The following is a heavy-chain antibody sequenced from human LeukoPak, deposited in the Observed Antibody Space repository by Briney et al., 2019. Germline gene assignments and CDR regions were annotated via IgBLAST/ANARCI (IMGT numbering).Heavy chain of an antibody. D-gene: IGHD3-9*01. CDR1: GFTFSSYG. CDR2: ISESGSST. J-gene: IGHJ4*02. Sequence: GGSLRLSCAASGFTFSSYGMSWVRQAPGKGLEWVTTISESGSSTYYADSVKGRFTISRDNAKNSLYLQMNSLRAEDTAVYYCARDPEGANILTGYYTYWGQGTLVTVSS. V-gene: IGHV3-23*01. CDR3: ARDPEGANILTGYYTY.